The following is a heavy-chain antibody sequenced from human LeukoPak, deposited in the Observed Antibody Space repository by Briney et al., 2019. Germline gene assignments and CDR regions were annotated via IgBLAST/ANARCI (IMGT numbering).Heavy chain of an antibody. CDR3: AKADMYDYGDSNWFDP. D-gene: IGHD4-17*01. CDR1: GFTFSSYG. J-gene: IGHJ5*02. CDR2: ISYDGSNK. V-gene: IGHV3-30*18. Sequence: GGSLRLSCAASGFTFSSYGMHWVRQAPGKGLEWVAVISYDGSNKYYADSVKGRFTISRDNSKNTLYLQMNSLRAEDTAVYYCAKADMYDYGDSNWFDPWGQGTLVTVSS.